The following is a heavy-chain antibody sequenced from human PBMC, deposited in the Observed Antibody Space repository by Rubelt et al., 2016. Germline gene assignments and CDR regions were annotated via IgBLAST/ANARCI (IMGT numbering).Heavy chain of an antibody. D-gene: IGHD6-19*01. V-gene: IGHV1-18*01. CDR2: ISAYNGNT. Sequence: QVQLVQSGAEVKKPGASVKVSCKASGYTFTSYGISWVRQAPGQGLEWMGWISAYNGNTNYAQKRQGRVTMTPDTSTSTAYMGLRSLRSDDTAVYYCARDKEWLATRGFQNWFDPWGQGTLVTVSS. CDR1: GYTFTSYG. J-gene: IGHJ5*02. CDR3: ARDKEWLATRGFQNWFDP.